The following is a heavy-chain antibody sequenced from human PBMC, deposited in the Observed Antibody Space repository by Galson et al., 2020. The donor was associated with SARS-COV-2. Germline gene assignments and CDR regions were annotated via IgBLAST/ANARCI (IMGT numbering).Heavy chain of an antibody. D-gene: IGHD2-8*02. CDR1: GYSISSGYY. Sequence: SETLSLTCAASGYSISSGYYWGWLRQPPGKRLEWTGSIYHSGKTYYNPSLKSRVAISVATSKNQFSLKLTSVTAADTAVYYCARDMAITPGGGDYWGQGTLVTVSS. J-gene: IGHJ4*02. CDR3: ARDMAITPGGGDY. CDR2: IYHSGKT. V-gene: IGHV4-38-2*02.